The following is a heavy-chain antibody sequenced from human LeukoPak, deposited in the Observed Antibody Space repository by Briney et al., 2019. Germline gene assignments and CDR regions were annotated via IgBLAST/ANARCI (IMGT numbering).Heavy chain of an antibody. V-gene: IGHV4-59*12. Sequence: SETLSLTCTDPGGSISSYYWSWLRQPPGKGLEWIGYIYYSGSTNYNPSLKSRVTISVDTSKNQFSLKLSSVTAADTAVYYCARDLGGYNYGYSFDFWGQGTLVTVSS. J-gene: IGHJ4*02. CDR3: ARDLGGYNYGYSFDF. D-gene: IGHD5-18*01. CDR2: IYYSGST. CDR1: GGSISSYY.